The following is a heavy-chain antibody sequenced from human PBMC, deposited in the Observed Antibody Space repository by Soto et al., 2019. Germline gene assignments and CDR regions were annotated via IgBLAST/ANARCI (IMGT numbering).Heavy chain of an antibody. CDR3: ARLASSGVQFDY. D-gene: IGHD6-6*01. J-gene: IGHJ4*02. CDR2: IYHSGST. Sequence: SETLSLTCTVSGGSISGNYWSWVRQPPGKGLEWIGYIYHSGSTNYNASLESRATISLDKSKNQFSLKLTSVTAADTAVYYCARLASSGVQFDYWGQGTLVTVSS. CDR1: GGSISGNY. V-gene: IGHV4-59*08.